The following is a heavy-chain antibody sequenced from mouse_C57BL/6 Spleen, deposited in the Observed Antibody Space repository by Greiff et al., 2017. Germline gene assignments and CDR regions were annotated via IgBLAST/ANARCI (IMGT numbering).Heavy chain of an antibody. CDR1: GYTFTDYY. D-gene: IGHD1-1*02. J-gene: IGHJ2*01. CDR3: ARFGGTGPFDY. CDR2: IYPGSGNT. Sequence: QVQLQQSGAELVRPGASVKLSCKASGYTFTDYYINWVKQRPGQGLEWIARIYPGSGNTYYNEKFKGKATLTAEKSSSTAYMQLSSLTSEDSAVYFCARFGGTGPFDYWGQGTTLTVSS. V-gene: IGHV1-76*01.